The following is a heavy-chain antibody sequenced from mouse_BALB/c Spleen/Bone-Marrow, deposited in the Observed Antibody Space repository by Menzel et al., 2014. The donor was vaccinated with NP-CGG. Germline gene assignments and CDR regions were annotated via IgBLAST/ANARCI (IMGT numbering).Heavy chain of an antibody. J-gene: IGHJ2*01. V-gene: IGHV1-37*01. D-gene: IGHD1-1*01. CDR1: GYSFTGYF. CDR3: VRVYYYGSSYFDY. Sequence: EVKLMESGPELVKPGASVKISCKASGYSFTGYFMNWVKQSHGKSLEWIGRINPYNGDTFYNQKFKGKATLTVDKSSSTAHMELLSLTSEDSAVYYCVRVYYYGSSYFDYWGQGTTLTVSS. CDR2: INPYNGDT.